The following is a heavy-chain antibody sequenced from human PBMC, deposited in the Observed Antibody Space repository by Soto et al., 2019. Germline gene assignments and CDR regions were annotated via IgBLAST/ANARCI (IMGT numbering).Heavy chain of an antibody. CDR2: VSVSGNA. Sequence: HLQESGPGLVAPSQTLSLRCSVSGDSIGSGAFYWTWIRQVPGKGLEWIGYVSVSGNAYYNPSLKRRVAMSIETSENQLSLRLLSVTAADAAVYFCARALGGVSSSGMDVW. CDR3: ARALGGVSSSGMDV. CDR1: GDSIGSGAFY. J-gene: IGHJ6*01. D-gene: IGHD1-26*01. V-gene: IGHV4-31*03.